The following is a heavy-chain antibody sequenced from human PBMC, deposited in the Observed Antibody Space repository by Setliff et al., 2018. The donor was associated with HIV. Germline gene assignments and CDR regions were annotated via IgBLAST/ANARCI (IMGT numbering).Heavy chain of an antibody. J-gene: IGHJ4*02. CDR1: GFSLYDEGVG. V-gene: IGHV2-5*02. CDR2: IYWDDDK. CDR3: AHIFSGTYWGLSFDY. D-gene: IGHD1-26*01. Sequence: SGPTLVNPTQTLTLACSFSGFSLYDEGVGVGWIRQPPGKAPECLGVIYWDDDKRYNPSLETRVTITKATSATQAVLTMTNMDLLDTATYYCAHIFSGTYWGLSFDYWGQGILVTVS.